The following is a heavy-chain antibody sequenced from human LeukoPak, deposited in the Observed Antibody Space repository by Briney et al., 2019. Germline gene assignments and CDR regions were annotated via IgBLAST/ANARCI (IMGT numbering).Heavy chain of an antibody. CDR2: INHSGST. CDR3: ARAPVVVAATFDY. Sequence: SETLSLTCTVSGGSLSSYYWSWIRQPPGNGLEWIGEINHSGSTNYNPSLKSRVTISVDTSKNQFSLKLSSVTAADTAVYYCARAPVVVAATFDYWGQGTLVTVSS. D-gene: IGHD2-15*01. CDR1: GGSLSSYY. V-gene: IGHV4-34*01. J-gene: IGHJ4*02.